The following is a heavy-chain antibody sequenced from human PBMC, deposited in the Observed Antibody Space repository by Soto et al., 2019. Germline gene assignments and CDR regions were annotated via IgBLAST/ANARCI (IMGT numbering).Heavy chain of an antibody. J-gene: IGHJ4*02. CDR2: INHSGIT. CDR3: VRYNWPLFDE. CDR1: GGSFSGYY. D-gene: IGHD1-1*01. Sequence: SETLSLTCAVYGGSFSGYYWTWVRQPPGEGLEWIAEINHSGITNYKSSLKSRVTISVDTSKNQFSLKLNSVTAADTAVYYCVRYNWPLFDEWGQGTLVTVSS. V-gene: IGHV4-34*01.